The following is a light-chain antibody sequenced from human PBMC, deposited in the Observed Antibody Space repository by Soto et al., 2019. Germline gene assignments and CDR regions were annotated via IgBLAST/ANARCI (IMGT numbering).Light chain of an antibody. CDR2: GAS. J-gene: IGKJ1*01. Sequence: EVVLTQSPGTLSLSPGERATLSCRASQSVSSSYLAWYQQKTGQAPRLLIYGASSRATGIPDKFSGSGSGTDFTLTISTLEPEDFAVYHCEQYGDSPPTFGQGTKVEI. V-gene: IGKV3-20*01. CDR3: EQYGDSPPT. CDR1: QSVSSSY.